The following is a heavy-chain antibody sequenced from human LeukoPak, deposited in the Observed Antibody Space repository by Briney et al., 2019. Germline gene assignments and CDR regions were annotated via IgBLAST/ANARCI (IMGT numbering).Heavy chain of an antibody. V-gene: IGHV4-39*01. Sequence: SETLSLTCTVSGGSISSSSYYWGWIRQPPGKGLEWIGSIYYSGSTYYNPSLKSRVTISVDTSKNQFSLKLSSVTAADTAVYYCASRTGSSSTFHYWGQGTLVTVSS. CDR1: GGSISSSSYY. J-gene: IGHJ4*02. CDR3: ASRTGSSSTFHY. CDR2: IYYSGST. D-gene: IGHD6-13*01.